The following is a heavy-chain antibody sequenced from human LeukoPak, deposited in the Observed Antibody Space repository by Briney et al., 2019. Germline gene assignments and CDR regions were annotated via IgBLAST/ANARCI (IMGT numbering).Heavy chain of an antibody. CDR1: GFTFSSYS. V-gene: IGHV3-21*01. J-gene: IGHJ4*02. D-gene: IGHD1-7*01. CDR3: AREENYEVDY. CDR2: ISSSSGYI. Sequence: PGGSLRLSCAASGFTFSSYSMNWVRQAPGKGLEWVSSISSSSGYIYYADSVKGRFTISRDNAKKSLYLQMNSLRAEDTAVYYCAREENYEVDYWGQGTLVTVSS.